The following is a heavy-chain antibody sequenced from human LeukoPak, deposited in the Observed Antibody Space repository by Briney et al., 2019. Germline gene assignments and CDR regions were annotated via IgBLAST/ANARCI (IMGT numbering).Heavy chain of an antibody. CDR3: ARQSYGGVITPDY. CDR2: ISAYNGTT. Sequence: PMASVKLSCKASGFTFTSYGISWVRQAPGQGLEWMGWISAYNGTTNYAQKLQGRVTITTDTSTSTAYKELRSLRSDDTAVYYCARQSYGGVITPDYWGQGTLVTVSS. D-gene: IGHD3-22*01. V-gene: IGHV1-18*01. CDR1: GFTFTSYG. J-gene: IGHJ4*02.